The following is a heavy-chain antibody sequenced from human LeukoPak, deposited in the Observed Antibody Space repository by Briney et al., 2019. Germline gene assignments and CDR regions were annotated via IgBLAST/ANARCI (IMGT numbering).Heavy chain of an antibody. CDR2: IRSSGDST. CDR3: AKTGGITSSY. V-gene: IGHV3-23*01. J-gene: IGHJ4*02. D-gene: IGHD3-10*01. CDR1: GFTFSSYG. Sequence: PGGSLRLSCAASGFTFSSYGMSWVRQAPGKGLEWVSGIRSSGDSTYCADSVKGRFTISRDNSKNTLYLLMNSLRAEDTAVYYCAKTGGITSSYWGQGTLVTVSS.